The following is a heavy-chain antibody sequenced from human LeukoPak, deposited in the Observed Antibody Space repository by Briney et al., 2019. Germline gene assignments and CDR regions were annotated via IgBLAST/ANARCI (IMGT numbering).Heavy chain of an antibody. D-gene: IGHD6-19*01. CDR2: ISGSGGST. CDR3: AKEHRSGWRRTYYFDY. Sequence: GGSLRLSCVASGFTFSSYAMSWVRQAPGKGLEWVSAISGSGGSTYYADSVKGRFTISRDNSKNTLYLQMNSLRAEDTAVYYCAKEHRSGWRRTYYFDYWGQGTLVTVSS. V-gene: IGHV3-23*01. CDR1: GFTFSSYA. J-gene: IGHJ4*02.